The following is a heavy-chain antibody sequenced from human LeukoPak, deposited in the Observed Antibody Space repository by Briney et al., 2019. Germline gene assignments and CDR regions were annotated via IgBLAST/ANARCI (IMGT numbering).Heavy chain of an antibody. CDR1: GVTFNNYA. CDR2: IIPIFGTA. J-gene: IGHJ6*02. V-gene: IGHV1-69*13. CDR3: ARVQGVSVGYDYDYYYGMDV. Sequence: SVKVSFKASGVTFNNYAISWVRQAPGQGPEWMGGIIPIFGTANYAQKFQGRVTITADESTSTAYMELSSLRAEDTAVYYCARVQGVSVGYDYDYYYGMDVWGQGTTVTVYS. D-gene: IGHD5-12*01.